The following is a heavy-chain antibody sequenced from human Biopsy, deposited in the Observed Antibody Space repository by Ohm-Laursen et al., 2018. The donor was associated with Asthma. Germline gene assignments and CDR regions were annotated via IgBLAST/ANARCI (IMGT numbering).Heavy chain of an antibody. CDR2: INPNGGAT. J-gene: IGHJ5*02. CDR3: ARGQKSPGDRWFDP. CDR1: GFTFMGYH. Sequence: GASVKVSCEASGFTFMGYHIFWMRQAPGQGLEWMGRINPNGGATHYAQKFQGRVTLSRDTSISTAYMDLSALTSDDTAVYYCARGQKSPGDRWFDPWGQGTLVTVSS. V-gene: IGHV1-2*06. D-gene: IGHD7-27*01.